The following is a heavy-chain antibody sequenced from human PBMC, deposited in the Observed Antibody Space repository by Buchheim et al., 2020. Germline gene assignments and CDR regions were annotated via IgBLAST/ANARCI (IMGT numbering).Heavy chain of an antibody. V-gene: IGHV1-18*01. CDR2: ISAYNGHT. J-gene: IGHJ4*02. CDR1: GYSFLNYD. CDR3: ARGTGLYHFDF. D-gene: IGHD3/OR15-3a*01. Sequence: QVQLVQSGAEVREPGASVKVSCKASGYSFLNYDIIWVRQAPGQGLEWMGWISAYNGHTNYAQKFQGRVTMTTDTSTNTASMDLRSLRSDDTAVYYCARGTGLYHFDFWGQGTL.